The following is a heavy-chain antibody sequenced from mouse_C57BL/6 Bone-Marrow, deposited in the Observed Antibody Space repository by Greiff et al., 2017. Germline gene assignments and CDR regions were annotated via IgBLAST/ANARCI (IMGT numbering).Heavy chain of an antibody. J-gene: IGHJ4*01. Sequence: EVKVVESGGGLVQPGESLKLSCESNEYEFPSHDMSWVRKTPEKRLEWVAAINSDGGSTYYPDTMERRFIITRDNIKKTLYLQMSSLRSEDTALYYCARHRIYYGYDGYAMDYWGQGTSVTVSS. CDR1: EYEFPSHD. D-gene: IGHD2-2*01. CDR2: INSDGGST. V-gene: IGHV5-2*01. CDR3: ARHRIYYGYDGYAMDY.